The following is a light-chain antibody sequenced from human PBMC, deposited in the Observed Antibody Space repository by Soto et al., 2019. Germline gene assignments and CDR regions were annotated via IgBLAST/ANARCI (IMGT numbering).Light chain of an antibody. Sequence: QSVLTQPRSVSGSPGQSVTISCTGTRSDVGGYNYVSWFQQHPDKAPKLIIYYVSKRPSGVPDRFSGSKSGNTASLTISGLQAEDEADYYCCSYVGNYSWLFGGGTKLTVL. V-gene: IGLV2-11*01. CDR3: CSYVGNYSWL. J-gene: IGLJ2*01. CDR1: RSDVGGYNY. CDR2: YVS.